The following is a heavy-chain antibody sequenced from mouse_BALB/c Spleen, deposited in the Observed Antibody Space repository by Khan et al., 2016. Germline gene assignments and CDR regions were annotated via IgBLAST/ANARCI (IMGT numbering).Heavy chain of an antibody. J-gene: IGHJ3*01. CDR2: IWPGGST. V-gene: IGHV2-9*02. CDR3: ARDDQYYAAWFAS. CDR1: GFSLTNSG. Sequence: VQLQESGPGLVAPSQSLSITCTVSGFSLTNSGVHWIRQPPGKGLEWLGVIWPGGSTDYNSALMSRLSITKDNSQNQVFLKMISLQTDDTAMYYCARDDQYYAAWFASWGQGTLVIVSA. D-gene: IGHD1-1*01.